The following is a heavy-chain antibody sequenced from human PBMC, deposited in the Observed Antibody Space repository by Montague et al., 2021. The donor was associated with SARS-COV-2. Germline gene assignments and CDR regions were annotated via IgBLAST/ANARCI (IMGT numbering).Heavy chain of an antibody. CDR3: AHRGGLGAI. V-gene: IGHV4-39*01. CDR1: GDSVNNNKNY. D-gene: IGHD3-10*01. J-gene: IGHJ1*01. Sequence: SETLSLTCTVSGDSVNNNKNYWGRIRQPPGKGLEWIGSNYHDGSTYYNPSLWSRITMSVDTAKNQFSLRLTSVTAADTAVYYCAHRGGLGAIWGQGTLVTVSS. CDR2: NYHDGST.